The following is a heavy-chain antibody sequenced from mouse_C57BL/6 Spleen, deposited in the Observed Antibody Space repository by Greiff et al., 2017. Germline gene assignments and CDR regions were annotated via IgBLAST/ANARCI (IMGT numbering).Heavy chain of an antibody. CDR2: IYPGDGDT. D-gene: IGHD1-1*01. CDR1: GYAFSSSW. V-gene: IGHV1-82*01. CDR3: ARYYGSALSYFNY. J-gene: IGHJ2*01. Sequence: QLQQSGPELVKPGASVKISCKASGYAFSSSWMNWVKQRPGKGLEWIGRIYPGDGDTNYNGKFKGKATLTADKSSSTAYMQLSSLTSEDSAVYFCARYYGSALSYFNYWGQGTTLTVSS.